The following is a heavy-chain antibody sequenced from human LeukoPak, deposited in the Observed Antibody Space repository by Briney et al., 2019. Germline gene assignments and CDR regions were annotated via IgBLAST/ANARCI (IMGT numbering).Heavy chain of an antibody. J-gene: IGHJ4*02. CDR1: GFTFSSYG. V-gene: IGHV3-20*04. D-gene: IGHD3-16*02. Sequence: GGSLRLSCAASGFTFSSYGMSWVRRAPGKGLEWVSGIDWNGGSTGYADSVKGRFTISRDNAKNSLYLQMNSLRAEDTALYYCARPGPTFGGVITYFDYWGQGTLVTVSS. CDR2: IDWNGGST. CDR3: ARPGPTFGGVITYFDY.